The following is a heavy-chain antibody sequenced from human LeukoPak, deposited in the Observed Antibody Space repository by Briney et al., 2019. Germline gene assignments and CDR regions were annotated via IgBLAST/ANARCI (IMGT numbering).Heavy chain of an antibody. D-gene: IGHD2-21*02. J-gene: IGHJ3*02. CDR2: IYYSGST. CDR1: GYSISSGYY. CDR3: ARDPRVTGSFWSFDI. Sequence: KASETLSLTCTASGYSISSGYYWGWIRQPPGKGLEWIGSIYYSGSTYYNPSLKSRVTISVDTSKNQFSLKLSSVTAADTAVYYCARDPRVTGSFWSFDIWGQGTMVTVSS. V-gene: IGHV4-38-2*02.